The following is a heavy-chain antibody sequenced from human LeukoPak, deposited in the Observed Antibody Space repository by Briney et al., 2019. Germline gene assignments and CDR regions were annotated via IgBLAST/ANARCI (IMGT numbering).Heavy chain of an antibody. CDR1: GYTFTSYY. CDR2: IYPSGGSA. D-gene: IGHD3-10*01. Sequence: GASVKVSCKASGYTFTSYYMHWVRQAPGQGLEWMGIIYPSGGSASSAQKFQGRVTMNRDTSTSTVYMELSSLRSEDTAVYYCARGVRIEGSGSYEGPFFDYWGQGTLVTASS. CDR3: ARGVRIEGSGSYEGPFFDY. J-gene: IGHJ4*02. V-gene: IGHV1-46*01.